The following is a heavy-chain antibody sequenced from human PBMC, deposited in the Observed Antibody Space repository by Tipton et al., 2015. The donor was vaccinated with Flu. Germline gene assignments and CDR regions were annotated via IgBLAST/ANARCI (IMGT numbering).Heavy chain of an antibody. Sequence: TLSLTCAVSGYSISTGFYWAWIRQPPGKRLEWIGSISRSGYANYNPSLDSRVTISVDTSKNQFSLKRTSVNAADTATYFCARGKTGTLFDYWGQGILVTVSS. CDR2: ISRSGYA. J-gene: IGHJ4*02. V-gene: IGHV4-38-2*01. D-gene: IGHD1-7*01. CDR1: GYSISTGFY. CDR3: ARGKTGTLFDY.